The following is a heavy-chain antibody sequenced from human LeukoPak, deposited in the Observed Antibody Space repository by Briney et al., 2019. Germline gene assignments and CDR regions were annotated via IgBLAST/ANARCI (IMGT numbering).Heavy chain of an antibody. CDR3: ARRERLGYSYGRGTLDI. J-gene: IGHJ3*02. Sequence: GGSLRLSCAASGVIVSSNYMSWVRQAPGKGLEWVSLIYSGGTTYYADSVKGRFTISRDNSKNTLYLQMNSLRADDTAVYYCARRERLGYSYGRGTLDIWGQGTMVTVSS. CDR2: IYSGGTT. CDR1: GVIVSSNY. V-gene: IGHV3-66*01. D-gene: IGHD5-18*01.